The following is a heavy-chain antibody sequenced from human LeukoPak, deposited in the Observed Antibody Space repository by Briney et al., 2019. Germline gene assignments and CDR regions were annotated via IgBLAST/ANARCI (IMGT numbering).Heavy chain of an antibody. CDR3: ARHYDFWSGYNGFDY. CDR1: GGSISSYY. Sequence: SETLSLTCNVSGGSISSYYWSWIRQPPGKGLEWIGCIYYSGSTNYNPSLKSRVTISVDTSKNQSSPKLSSVTAADTAVYYCARHYDFWSGYNGFDYWGQGTLVTVSS. CDR2: IYYSGST. J-gene: IGHJ4*02. D-gene: IGHD3-3*01. V-gene: IGHV4-59*08.